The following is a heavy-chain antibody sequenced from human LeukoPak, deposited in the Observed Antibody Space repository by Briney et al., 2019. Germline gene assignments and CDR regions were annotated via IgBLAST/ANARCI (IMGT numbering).Heavy chain of an antibody. CDR3: AALDHGHDY. V-gene: IGHV3-74*03. CDR2: INSDGSST. CDR1: GFTFSSYW. Sequence: AGGSLRLSCVASGFTFSSYWMHWVRQAPGKGLVWVSRINSDGSSTKCADSVKGRFTISRDNAKNTLSLQMSSLSAEDTAVYYCAALDHGHDYWGQGTLVTVSS. J-gene: IGHJ4*02.